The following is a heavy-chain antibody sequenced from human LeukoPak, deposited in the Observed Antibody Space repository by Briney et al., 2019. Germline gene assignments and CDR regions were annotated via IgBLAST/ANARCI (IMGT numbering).Heavy chain of an antibody. CDR3: ARVRRLVAPAASPSPSIAARTAHFDY. V-gene: IGHV4-30-4*01. CDR2: IYYSGST. Sequence: SETLSLTCTVSGGSISSGDYYWSWIRQPPGKGLEWIGYIYYSGSTYYNPSLKSRVTISVDTSKNQFSLKLSSVTAADTAVYYCARVRRLVAPAASPSPSIAARTAHFDYWGQGTLVTVSS. D-gene: IGHD6-6*01. J-gene: IGHJ4*02. CDR1: GGSISSGDYY.